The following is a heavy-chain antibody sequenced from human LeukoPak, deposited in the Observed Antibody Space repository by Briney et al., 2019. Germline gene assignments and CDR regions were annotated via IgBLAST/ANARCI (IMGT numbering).Heavy chain of an antibody. CDR3: AKDLIVSSAAYYYYGMGV. Sequence: GGSLRLSCAASGFTFSSYAMSWVRQAPGKGLEWVSAISGSGGSTYYADSVKGRFTISRDNSKNTLYLQMNSLRAEDMAVYYCAKDLIVSSAAYYYYGMGVWGQGTTVTVSS. CDR2: ISGSGGST. CDR1: GFTFSSYA. V-gene: IGHV3-23*01. D-gene: IGHD6-25*01. J-gene: IGHJ6*02.